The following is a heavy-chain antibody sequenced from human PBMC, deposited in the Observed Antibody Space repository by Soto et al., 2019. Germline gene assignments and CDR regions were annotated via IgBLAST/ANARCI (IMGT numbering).Heavy chain of an antibody. Sequence: PGESLKISCKGSEYSFTSYWIGWVRQMPGKGLEWRGMIYPGDSDIRYSPSFQGQVTISADKSVSTAYLQWSSLKASDTAMYYCARQPSNGQWFLWGHGTTVTVSS. CDR2: IYPGDSDI. J-gene: IGHJ6*02. CDR3: ARQPSNGQWFL. D-gene: IGHD3-22*01. CDR1: EYSFTSYW. V-gene: IGHV5-51*01.